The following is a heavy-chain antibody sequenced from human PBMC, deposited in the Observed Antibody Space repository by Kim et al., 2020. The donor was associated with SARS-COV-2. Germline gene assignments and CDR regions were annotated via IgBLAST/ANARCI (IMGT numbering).Heavy chain of an antibody. D-gene: IGHD3-3*01. Sequence: SETLSLTCTVSGGSVSSGSYFWSWIRQPPGKGLEWIGYIYYSGSTNYNPSLKSRVTMSVDTSKNQFSLNLRSVTAADTAVYYCARAPNDFWSGYPYYFGYWGQGTLVTVSS. CDR3: ARAPNDFWSGYPYYFGY. J-gene: IGHJ4*02. CDR2: IYYSGST. V-gene: IGHV4-61*01. CDR1: GGSVSSGSYF.